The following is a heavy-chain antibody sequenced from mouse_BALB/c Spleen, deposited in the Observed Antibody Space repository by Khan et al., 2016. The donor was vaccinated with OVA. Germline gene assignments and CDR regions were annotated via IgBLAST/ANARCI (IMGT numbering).Heavy chain of an antibody. CDR2: IWTGGGT. V-gene: IGHV2-9-2*01. CDR1: GFSLTSYD. CDR3: VRDGYYGRGYAMDY. Sequence: QVQLKESGPGLVAPSQSLSITCTVSGFSLTSYDISWIRQPPGKGLEWLGVIWTGGGTNYNSAFMSRLSISKDNSKSQVFLKMNSLQTDDTAIDYCVRDGYYGRGYAMDYWGQGTSVTVSS. D-gene: IGHD1-1*01. J-gene: IGHJ4*01.